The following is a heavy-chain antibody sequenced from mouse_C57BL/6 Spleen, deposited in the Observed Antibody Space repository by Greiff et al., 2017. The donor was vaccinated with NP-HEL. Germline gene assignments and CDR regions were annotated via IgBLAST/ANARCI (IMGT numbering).Heavy chain of an antibody. Sequence: VQLQQSGAELVKPGASVKLSCTASGFNIKDYYMHWVKQRTEQGLEWIGRIDPEDGDTKYAQKFQGKATITADTSSNTAYLQLSSLTSEDTAVYYCARSDTTVVLDYWGQGTTLTVSS. CDR1: GFNIKDYY. V-gene: IGHV14-2*01. CDR2: IDPEDGDT. CDR3: ARSDTTVVLDY. J-gene: IGHJ2*01. D-gene: IGHD1-1*01.